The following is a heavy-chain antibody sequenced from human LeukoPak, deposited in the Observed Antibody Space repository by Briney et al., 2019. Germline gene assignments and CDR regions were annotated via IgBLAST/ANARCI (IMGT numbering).Heavy chain of an antibody. D-gene: IGHD5-18*01. J-gene: IGHJ4*02. V-gene: IGHV4-31*03. CDR1: GDSISSGGYY. Sequence: SETLSLTCTVSGDSISSGGYYWSWMRQHPGKGLEWIGFIFDGGNTYYNPSLKSRVTISVDTSKNQLSLNLTSVTAADTAVYYCARDRKGWIQIDYWGQGTLVTVSS. CDR2: IFDGGNT. CDR3: ARDRKGWIQIDY.